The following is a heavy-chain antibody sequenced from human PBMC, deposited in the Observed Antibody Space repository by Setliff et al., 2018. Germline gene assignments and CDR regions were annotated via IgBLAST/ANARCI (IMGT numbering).Heavy chain of an antibody. J-gene: IGHJ6*03. D-gene: IGHD6-19*01. Sequence: PSETLSLTCRVSGGSISSGNYYWGLIRQPPGKGLEWVATIYYSGSTYSNPSLKSRVTLSVDTSNNQFSLKVSSGTAADTAVYYCARQTADTFHYYYMDVWGKGTTVTV. CDR2: IYYSGST. CDR1: GGSISSGNYY. CDR3: ARQTADTFHYYYMDV. V-gene: IGHV4-39*01.